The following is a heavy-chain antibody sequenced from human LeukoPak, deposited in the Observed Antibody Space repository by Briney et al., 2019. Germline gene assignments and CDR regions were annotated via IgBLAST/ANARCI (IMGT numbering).Heavy chain of an antibody. D-gene: IGHD2-2*01. V-gene: IGHV1-2*02. CDR2: INPNSGGT. CDR3: ARDGGIVVVPAAFNYYYYGMDV. J-gene: IGHJ6*02. Sequence: ASVKVSCKASGYTFTGYYMHWVRQAPGQGLEGMGCINPNSGGTNYAQKFQGRVTMTRDTSISTAYMELSRLRSDDTAVYYCARDGGIVVVPAAFNYYYYGMDVWGQGTTVTVSS. CDR1: GYTFTGYY.